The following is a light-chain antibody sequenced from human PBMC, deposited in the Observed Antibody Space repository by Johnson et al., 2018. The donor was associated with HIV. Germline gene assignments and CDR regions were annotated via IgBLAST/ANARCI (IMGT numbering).Light chain of an antibody. CDR2: ENN. V-gene: IGLV1-51*02. CDR1: SSNIGNNY. CDR3: GTWDSSLSAYV. J-gene: IGLJ1*01. Sequence: HSVLTQPPSVSAAPGQKVTISCSGSSSNIGNNYVSWYQQLPGTAPKLLIYENNKRPSGIPDRFSGSKSGTSATLGITGLLTGDEADYYCGTWDSSLSAYVFGTGTKVTVL.